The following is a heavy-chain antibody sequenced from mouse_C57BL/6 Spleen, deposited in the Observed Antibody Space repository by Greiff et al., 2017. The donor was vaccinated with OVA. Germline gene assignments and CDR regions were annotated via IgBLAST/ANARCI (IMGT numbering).Heavy chain of an antibody. Sequence: QVQLQQSGAELVRPGTSVKVSCKASGYAFTNYLIEWVKQRPGQGLEWIGVINPGSGGTNYNEKFKGKATLTADKSSSTAYMQLSSLTSEDSAVYFWARVYNGSSNGDSFDSWGQGTTLTVSS. J-gene: IGHJ2*01. CDR3: ARVYNGSSNGDSFDS. V-gene: IGHV1-54*01. CDR1: GYAFTNYL. D-gene: IGHD1-1*01. CDR2: INPGSGGT.